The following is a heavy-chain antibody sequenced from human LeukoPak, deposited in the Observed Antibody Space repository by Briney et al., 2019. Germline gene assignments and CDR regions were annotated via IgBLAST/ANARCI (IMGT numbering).Heavy chain of an antibody. CDR1: GFTVSSNY. D-gene: IGHD6-19*01. J-gene: IGHJ4*02. V-gene: IGHV3-53*01. Sequence: GGSLRPSCAASGFTVSSNYMSWVRQAPGKGLEWASVIYSGGTTYYADSVKGRFTFSRDNSKNTLYLQMNSLRAEDTAVYYCASPAVADGRRYFDYWGQGTLVTVSS. CDR2: IYSGGTT. CDR3: ASPAVADGRRYFDY.